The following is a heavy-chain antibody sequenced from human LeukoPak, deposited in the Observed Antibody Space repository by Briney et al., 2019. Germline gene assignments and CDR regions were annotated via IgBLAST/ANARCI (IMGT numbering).Heavy chain of an antibody. Sequence: SGTLSLTCAVSGGSISSSNWWSLGREPPGKGLEWSGEIYHSGSTNYNPSLKSRVTISVDRSKNQFSMELSSVTAADTAVYYCARETSQKGVHYMDVWGKGTTVTISS. J-gene: IGHJ6*03. CDR3: ARETSQKGVHYMDV. D-gene: IGHD3-16*01. CDR1: GGSISSSNW. CDR2: IYHSGST. V-gene: IGHV4-4*02.